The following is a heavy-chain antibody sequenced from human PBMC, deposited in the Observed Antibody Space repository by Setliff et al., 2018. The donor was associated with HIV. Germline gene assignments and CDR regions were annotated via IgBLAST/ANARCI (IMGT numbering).Heavy chain of an antibody. V-gene: IGHV3-48*01. CDR2: ISSSSSTI. CDR3: AKPLTQWGVSPYHYAFGV. D-gene: IGHD1-26*01. J-gene: IGHJ6*02. Sequence: GGSLRLSCAASGFTFSSYSMNWVRQAPGKGLEWVSYISSSSSTIYYADSVKGRFTISRDSSKSMLYLQMNSLRVEDTAIYYCAKPLTQWGVSPYHYAFGVWGQGTTVTVSS. CDR1: GFTFSSYS.